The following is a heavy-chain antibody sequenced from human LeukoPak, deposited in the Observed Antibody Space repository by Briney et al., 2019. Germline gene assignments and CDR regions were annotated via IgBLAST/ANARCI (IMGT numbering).Heavy chain of an antibody. CDR1: GFTFDDYG. D-gene: IGHD5-24*01. CDR2: ISWNRDTR. CDR3: ARGGGYTDY. J-gene: IGHJ4*02. V-gene: IGHV3-9*01. Sequence: GGSLRLSCAVSGFTFDDYGMHWVRHVPGKGLEWVAGISWNRDTRGYVDSVKGRFTISRDNSKNTLYLQMNSLRADDTAVYYCARGGGYTDYWGQGTLVTVSS.